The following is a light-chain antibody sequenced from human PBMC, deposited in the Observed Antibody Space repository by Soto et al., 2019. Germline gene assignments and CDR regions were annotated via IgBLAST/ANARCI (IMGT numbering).Light chain of an antibody. J-gene: IGKJ1*01. Sequence: IQMTQSPSSLSASVRDRATITCRASQDIGNDLDWYQQKPGKAPNLLIYAATSLRSGVPSRFSGSGSGTHFTLTINSLQAEDSATYYCLQDYTYPWKFGQGTKVEIK. V-gene: IGKV1-6*02. CDR2: AAT. CDR3: LQDYTYPWK. CDR1: QDIGND.